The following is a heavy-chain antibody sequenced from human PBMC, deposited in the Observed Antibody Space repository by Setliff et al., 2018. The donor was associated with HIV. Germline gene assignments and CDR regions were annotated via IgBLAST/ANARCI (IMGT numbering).Heavy chain of an antibody. CDR3: ARGRDASRQRMDV. CDR1: GFTLGDHY. Sequence: PGGSLRLSCVASGFTLGDHYMNWIRQAPGKGLEWVAYISTTGDTTYYADSVKGRFTISRDNAKNTLYLQVNSLTPEDTAVYYCARGRDASRQRMDVWGKGTTVTVSS. V-gene: IGHV3-11*04. J-gene: IGHJ6*04. CDR2: ISTTGDTT. D-gene: IGHD1-1*01.